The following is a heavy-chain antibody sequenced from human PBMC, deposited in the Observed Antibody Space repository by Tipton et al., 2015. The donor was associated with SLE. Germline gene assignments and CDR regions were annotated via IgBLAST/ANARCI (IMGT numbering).Heavy chain of an antibody. CDR3: ARSVLPYRSGASDY. J-gene: IGHJ4*02. Sequence: PGLVKPSQTLSLTCTVSGGSISSGGHYWSWIRQHPGKGLEWIGYIFYSGSTNYNPSLKSRVTISVDTSKNQFSLRLISVTAADTAVYYCARSVLPYRSGASDYWGQGTQVTVSS. CDR1: GGSISSGGHY. V-gene: IGHV4-61*08. D-gene: IGHD6-19*01. CDR2: IFYSGST.